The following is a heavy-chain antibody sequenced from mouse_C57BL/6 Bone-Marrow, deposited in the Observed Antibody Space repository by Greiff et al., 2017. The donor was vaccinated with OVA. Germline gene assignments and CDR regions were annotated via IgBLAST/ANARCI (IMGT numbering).Heavy chain of an antibody. CDR2: IDPEDGET. J-gene: IGHJ2*01. Sequence: VQLQQSGAELVKPGASVKLSCTASGFNIKDYYMHWVKQRTEQGLEWIGRIDPEDGETKYAQKFQGKATITADTSSNTPYLQLSSLTSEDSAVYFFANYYRCCFDYWGQGTTLTVSS. CDR3: ANYYRCCFDY. CDR1: GFNIKDYY. D-gene: IGHD1-1*01. V-gene: IGHV14-2*01.